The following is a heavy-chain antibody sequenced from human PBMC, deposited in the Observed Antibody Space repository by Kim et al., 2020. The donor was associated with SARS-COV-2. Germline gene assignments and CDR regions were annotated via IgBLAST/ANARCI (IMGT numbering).Heavy chain of an antibody. V-gene: IGHV3-23*01. CDR3: AKVVSGGSVGTDAFDI. CDR2: IGGSGGTT. CDR1: GFTFSRFA. J-gene: IGHJ3*02. D-gene: IGHD1-26*01. Sequence: GGSLRLSCATSGFTFSRFAMNWFRQAPGKGLEWVSAIGGSGGTTYYAESVKDRFTISRDNSKNTVFLQRRSLRVEDTAVYYLAKVVSGGSVGTDAFDIWG.